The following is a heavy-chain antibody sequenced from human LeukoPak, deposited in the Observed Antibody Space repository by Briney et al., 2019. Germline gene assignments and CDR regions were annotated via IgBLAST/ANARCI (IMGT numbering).Heavy chain of an antibody. Sequence: GGSLRLSCAASGFTFSSNWMSWVRQAPGKGLEWVANIKQDGSERYYVDFVKGRFTISRDNAKNSLYLQMNSLRAEDTAVYFCARGQTTMTNWGQGTLVTVSS. CDR1: GFTFSSNW. CDR2: IKQDGSER. V-gene: IGHV3-7*03. D-gene: IGHD4-17*01. CDR3: ARGQTTMTN. J-gene: IGHJ4*02.